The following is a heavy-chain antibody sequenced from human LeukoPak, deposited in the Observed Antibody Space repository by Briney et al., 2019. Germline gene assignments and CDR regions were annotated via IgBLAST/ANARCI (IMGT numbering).Heavy chain of an antibody. J-gene: IGHJ4*02. CDR1: GGSFSGYY. CDR3: ASTCGGDCYRSSRPPFDY. Sequence: PSETLSLTCAVYGGSFSGYYWSWIRQPPGKGLEWIGEINHSGSTNYNPSLKSRVTISVDTSKNQFSLKLSSVTAADTAVYYCASTCGGDCYRSSRPPFDYWGQGTLVTVSS. V-gene: IGHV4-34*01. D-gene: IGHD2-21*02. CDR2: INHSGST.